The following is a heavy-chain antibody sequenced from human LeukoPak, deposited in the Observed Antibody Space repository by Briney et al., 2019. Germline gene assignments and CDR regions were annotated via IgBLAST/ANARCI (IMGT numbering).Heavy chain of an antibody. Sequence: SETLSLTCAVYGGSFSGYYWSWIRQPPGKGLEWIGEINHSGSTNYNPSLKSRVTISVDTSKNQFSLKLSSVTAADTAVYYCARGFPQYDFSSGYHGVYFDYWGQGTLVTVSS. J-gene: IGHJ4*02. CDR1: GGSFSGYY. V-gene: IGHV4-34*01. CDR3: ARGFPQYDFSSGYHGVYFDY. D-gene: IGHD3-3*01. CDR2: INHSGST.